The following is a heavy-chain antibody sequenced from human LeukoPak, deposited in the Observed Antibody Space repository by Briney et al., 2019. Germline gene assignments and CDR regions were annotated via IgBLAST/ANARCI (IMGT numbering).Heavy chain of an antibody. Sequence: SETLSLTCTVSGGSISSYYWSWIRQPAGKGLEWIGRIYTSGSTNYNPSLKSRVTMSVDTSKNQFSLKLSSVTAADTAVYYCARGNNYGSGSYYKLNAFDIWGQGTMVTVSS. CDR1: GGSISSYY. V-gene: IGHV4-4*07. J-gene: IGHJ3*02. CDR2: IYTSGST. D-gene: IGHD3-10*01. CDR3: ARGNNYGSGSYYKLNAFDI.